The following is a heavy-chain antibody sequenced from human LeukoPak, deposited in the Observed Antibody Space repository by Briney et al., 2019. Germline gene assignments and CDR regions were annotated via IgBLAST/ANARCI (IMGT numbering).Heavy chain of an antibody. D-gene: IGHD4-11*01. CDR1: GGTFSSYA. CDR2: IIPIFGTA. Sequence: SVKVSCKASGGTFSSYAISWVRQAPGQGLEWMGGIIPIFGTANYAQKFQGRVTITADESTSTAYMELSSLRSEDTAVYYCARDHSNCGVWFDPWGQGTLVTVSS. V-gene: IGHV1-69*13. J-gene: IGHJ5*02. CDR3: ARDHSNCGVWFDP.